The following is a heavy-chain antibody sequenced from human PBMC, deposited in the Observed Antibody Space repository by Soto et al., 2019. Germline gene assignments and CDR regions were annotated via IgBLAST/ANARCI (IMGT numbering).Heavy chain of an antibody. CDR1: GGSISNSNYY. J-gene: IGHJ4*02. D-gene: IGHD3-16*01. CDR3: ARQIYDFVWGPHRPFYFDY. Sequence: SETLSLTCTVSGGSISNSNYYWGWIRQPPGKGLEWIGSIYYSGSTYYNPSLKSRVTISVDTSKNQFSLNLRSVTAADTAVYYCARQIYDFVWGPHRPFYFDYREQGTLVTVSS. CDR2: IYYSGST. V-gene: IGHV4-39*01.